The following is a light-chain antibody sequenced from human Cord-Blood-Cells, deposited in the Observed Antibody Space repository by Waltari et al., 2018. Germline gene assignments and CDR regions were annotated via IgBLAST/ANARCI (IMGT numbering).Light chain of an antibody. J-gene: IGKJ4*01. CDR2: DAS. V-gene: IGKV3-11*01. CDR3: QQRINWPPLT. CDR1: QSVSSY. Sequence: EIVLTQSPATLSLSPGERATLSCRASQSVSSYLAWYQQKPGQAPRLLIYDASNRATGIPARFSGGGSGTDSTLTISSLEPEDFAVYYCQQRINWPPLTFGGGTKVEIK.